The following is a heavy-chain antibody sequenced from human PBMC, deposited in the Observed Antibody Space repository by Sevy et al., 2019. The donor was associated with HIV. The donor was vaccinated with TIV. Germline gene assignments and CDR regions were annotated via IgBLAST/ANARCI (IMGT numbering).Heavy chain of an antibody. J-gene: IGHJ4*02. CDR1: GFTFSSYA. CDR3: VKRGYGYYFDY. D-gene: IGHD5-18*01. CDR2: ISSNGGST. V-gene: IGHV3-64D*06. Sequence: GGSLRLSCSASGFTFSSYAMHWVRQAPGKGLEYVSAISSNGGSTYYAHSVKGRFTISRDNSKNTLYLQMSSLRAEDTAVYYCVKRGYGYYFDYWGQGTLVTVSS.